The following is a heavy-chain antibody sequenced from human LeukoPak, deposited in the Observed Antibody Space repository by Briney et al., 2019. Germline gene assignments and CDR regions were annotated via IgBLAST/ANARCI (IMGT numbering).Heavy chain of an antibody. V-gene: IGHV1-2*02. CDR2: INPNSGGT. Sequence: ASVTVSCKASGYTFTGYYMHWVRQAPGQGLEWMGWINPNSGGTNYAQKFQGRVTMTRDTSISTAYMELSRLRSDDTAVYYCARDRGRAYAFDIWGQGTMVTVSS. J-gene: IGHJ3*02. CDR1: GYTFTGYY. CDR3: ARDRGRAYAFDI.